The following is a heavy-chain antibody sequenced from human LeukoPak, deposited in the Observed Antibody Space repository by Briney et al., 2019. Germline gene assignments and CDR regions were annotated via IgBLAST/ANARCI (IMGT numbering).Heavy chain of an antibody. CDR3: AKDEYYYGSGSYYPNWFDP. CDR2: ISADSATT. J-gene: IGHJ5*02. CDR1: GFNFGSYS. Sequence: GGSLRLSCAASGFNFGSYSMTWVRQAPGKGLEWVSVISADSATTFYADSVKGRFTISRDNAKNTLYLQMNSLRAEDTAVYYCAKDEYYYGSGSYYPNWFDPWGQGTLVTVSS. D-gene: IGHD3-10*01. V-gene: IGHV3-23*01.